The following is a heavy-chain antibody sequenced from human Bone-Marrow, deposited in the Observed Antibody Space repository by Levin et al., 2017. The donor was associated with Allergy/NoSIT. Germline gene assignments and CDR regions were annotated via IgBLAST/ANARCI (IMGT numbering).Heavy chain of an antibody. CDR2: ISGRGGTK. CDR1: GFTFDNYA. J-gene: IGHJ4*02. V-gene: IGHV3-23*01. CDR3: AKDRTIIYSNYGFDFDL. Sequence: GASVKVSCEASGFTFDNYAMAWVRQAPGVGLEWVSGISGRGGTKDYADSVRGRFTISRDNSKNTVYLQMNFLRAEDTAVYYCAKDRTIIYSNYGFDFDLWGQGTLVTVSS. D-gene: IGHD4-11*01.